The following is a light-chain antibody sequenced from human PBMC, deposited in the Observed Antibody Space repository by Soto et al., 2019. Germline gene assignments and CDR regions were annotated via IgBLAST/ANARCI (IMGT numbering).Light chain of an antibody. J-gene: IGLJ1*01. Sequence: QSALTQPASVSGSPGQSITISCTGTSSDVGGYPYVSWYQQHPGKAPKLIVYEVSNRPSGVSHRFSASKSGNTASLTISGLQAEDEADYYCSSYSRSTTLDYVFGTGTKVTV. CDR1: SSDVGGYPY. CDR3: SSYSRSTTLDYV. V-gene: IGLV2-14*01. CDR2: EVS.